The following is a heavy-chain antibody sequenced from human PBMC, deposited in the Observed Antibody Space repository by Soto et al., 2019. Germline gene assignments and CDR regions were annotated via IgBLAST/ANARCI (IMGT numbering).Heavy chain of an antibody. J-gene: IGHJ3*02. CDR1: GGSISSYY. V-gene: IGHV4-59*01. CDR3: TRDFYDSSCYFDAFDI. Sequence: SETLSLTCTVSGGSISSYYWNWIRQPPGKGLEWIGYIYYNGSTNYNPSLKSRVTISVDTSKSQFSLKLSSFTAADTAVYYCTRDFYDSSCYFDAFDIWGQGTMVTVSS. CDR2: IYYNGST. D-gene: IGHD3-22*01.